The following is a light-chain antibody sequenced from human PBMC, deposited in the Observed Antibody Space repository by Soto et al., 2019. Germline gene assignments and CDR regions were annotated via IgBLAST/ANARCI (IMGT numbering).Light chain of an antibody. CDR1: QSVRINY. CDR3: QQYGSSPDT. Sequence: EIVLTQSAVALSLSPGERATVSCIAGQSVRINYLAWYQQKPGQAPRLLFYDASSRATGIPDRFSGSGSGTDFTLTISRLEPEDFAVYYCQQYGSSPDTFGGGTKVDIK. J-gene: IGKJ4*01. V-gene: IGKV3-20*01. CDR2: DAS.